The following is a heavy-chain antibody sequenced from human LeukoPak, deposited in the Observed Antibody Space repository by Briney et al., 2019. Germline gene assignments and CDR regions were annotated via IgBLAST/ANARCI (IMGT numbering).Heavy chain of an antibody. D-gene: IGHD6-13*01. V-gene: IGHV3-23*01. CDR3: AKTGTPWYYFDY. J-gene: IGHJ4*02. CDR2: ISGSGGST. CDR1: GFTFSSYA. Sequence: QSGGSLRLSCAASGFTFSSYAMSWVRQAPGKGLEWVSAISGSGGSTYYADSVRGRFTISRDNSKNTLYLQMNSLRAEDTAVYYCAKTGTPWYYFDYWGQGTLVTVSS.